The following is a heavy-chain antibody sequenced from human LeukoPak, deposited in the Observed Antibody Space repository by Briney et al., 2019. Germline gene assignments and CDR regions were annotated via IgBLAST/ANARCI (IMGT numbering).Heavy chain of an antibody. V-gene: IGHV4-61*02. D-gene: IGHD1-20*01. Sequence: SETLSLTCTVSGGSISSSSYYWSWIRQPAGKGLEWIGRIYTSGSTNYNPSLKSRVTMSVDTSKNQFSLKLSSVTAADTAVYYCARETYNWNPLFDYWGQGTLVTVSS. CDR2: IYTSGST. CDR1: GGSISSSSYY. J-gene: IGHJ4*02. CDR3: ARETYNWNPLFDY.